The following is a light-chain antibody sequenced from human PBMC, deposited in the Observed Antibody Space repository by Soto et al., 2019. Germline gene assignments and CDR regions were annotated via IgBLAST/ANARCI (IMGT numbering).Light chain of an antibody. Sequence: QSVLTQPPSASGTPGQRVTISCSGSSSNIGGNSVNWYQQLPGTAPKLLIQSNNQRPSGVPDRFSGSKSGTSGSLAISGLQSEDEADYYCAAWDDSLNGFVFGTATKVTVL. CDR1: SSNIGGNS. CDR3: AAWDDSLNGFV. CDR2: SNN. J-gene: IGLJ1*01. V-gene: IGLV1-44*01.